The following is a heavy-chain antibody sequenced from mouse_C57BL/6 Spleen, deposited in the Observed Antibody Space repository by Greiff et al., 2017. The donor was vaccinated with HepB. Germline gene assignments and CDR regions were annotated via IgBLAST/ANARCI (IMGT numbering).Heavy chain of an antibody. CDR2: IWGVGST. J-gene: IGHJ3*01. CDR3: ASTDYGSPFAY. CDR1: GFSLTSYG. V-gene: IGHV2-6*01. Sequence: VKLVESGPGLVAPSQSLSITCTVSGFSLTSYGVDWVRQSPGKGLEWLGVIWGVGSTNYNSALKSRLSISKDNPKSQVFLKMNSLQTDDTAMYYCASTDYGSPFAYWGQGTLVTVSA. D-gene: IGHD1-1*01.